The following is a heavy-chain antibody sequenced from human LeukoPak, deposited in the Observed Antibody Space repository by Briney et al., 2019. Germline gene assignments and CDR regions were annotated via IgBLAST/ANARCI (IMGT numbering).Heavy chain of an antibody. CDR1: GFRFSTYG. CDR3: AKGRGTSSAWGFDN. Sequence: GGSLRLSCATSGFRFSTYGMTWVRQAPGGGLEWVAAISGSGTNTYDADSVKGRFTISRDNSKNTLFLDMNSLRAEDTAVYYCAKGRGTSSAWGFDNRGQGTLVTVAS. J-gene: IGHJ4*02. CDR2: ISGSGTNT. V-gene: IGHV3-23*01. D-gene: IGHD6-19*01.